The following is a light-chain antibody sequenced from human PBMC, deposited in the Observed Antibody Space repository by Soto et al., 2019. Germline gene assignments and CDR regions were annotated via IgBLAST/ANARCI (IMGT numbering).Light chain of an antibody. Sequence: DIVMTQTPLSLPVTPGEPASISCRSSQSLLDSDDGNTYLDWYLQKPGQSPQLLIYTVSYRASGVPDRFSGSGSGTVFTLKISRVEAEDVGVYYCMQRIEFPLTFGGGTKVEIK. V-gene: IGKV2-40*01. CDR2: TVS. CDR1: QSLLDSDDGNTY. CDR3: MQRIEFPLT. J-gene: IGKJ4*01.